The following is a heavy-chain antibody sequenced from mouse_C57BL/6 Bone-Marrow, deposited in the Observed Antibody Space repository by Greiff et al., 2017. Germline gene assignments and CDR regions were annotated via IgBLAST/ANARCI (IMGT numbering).Heavy chain of an antibody. D-gene: IGHD1-1*01. V-gene: IGHV1-59*01. CDR3: ARRYYGSSYEYFDV. Sequence: QVQLKQPGAELVRPGTSVKLSCKASGYTFTSYWMHWVKQRPGQGLEWIGVIDPSDSYTNYNQKFKGKATLTVDTSSSTAYMQLSSLTSEDSAVYYCARRYYGSSYEYFDVWGTGTTVTVSS. J-gene: IGHJ1*03. CDR1: GYTFTSYW. CDR2: IDPSDSYT.